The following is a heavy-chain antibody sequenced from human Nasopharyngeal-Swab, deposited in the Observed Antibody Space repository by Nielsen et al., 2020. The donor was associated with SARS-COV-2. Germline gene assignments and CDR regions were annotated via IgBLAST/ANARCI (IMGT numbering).Heavy chain of an antibody. CDR2: IHYTGKT. J-gene: IGHJ3*01. V-gene: IGHV4-31*03. Sequence: SETLSLTCTVSGFSISSDNYFWSWIRQRPGKGLEWIGYIHYTGKTYYNPSLESRLTISLDTSRNQFSLMLRSVTAADTAVYYCAREVINQAVSDAFDFWGQGTMVTVSS. CDR3: AREVINQAVSDAFDF. CDR1: GFSISSDNYF. D-gene: IGHD3-16*02.